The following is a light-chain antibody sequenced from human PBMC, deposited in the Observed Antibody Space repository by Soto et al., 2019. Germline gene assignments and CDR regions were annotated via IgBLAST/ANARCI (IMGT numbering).Light chain of an antibody. CDR3: QHYNSYSEA. CDR1: QTISSW. V-gene: IGKV1-5*03. J-gene: IGKJ1*01. CDR2: KAS. Sequence: DIQMTQSPSTLSGSVGDRVTITCRASQTISSWLAWYQQKPGKAPKLLIYKASTLKSGVPSRFSGSGSGTEFTLTISSLQPDDFATYYCQHYNSYSEAFGQGTMVVLK.